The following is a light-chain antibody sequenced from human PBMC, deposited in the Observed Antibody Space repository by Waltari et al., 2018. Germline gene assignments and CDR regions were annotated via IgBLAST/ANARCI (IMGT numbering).Light chain of an antibody. CDR2: YVN. Sequence: DIQMSQAPSSLSASVGDRVTITCRASQGISSYLHWYQQKPGKAPKLLVYYVNSLPSGVPSRFSGSGSGTEFTLTISSLQPEDFAPYYCQQGSSYPFTFGPGTKLDIK. CDR1: QGISSY. V-gene: IGKV1-17*01. CDR3: QQGSSYPFT. J-gene: IGKJ3*01.